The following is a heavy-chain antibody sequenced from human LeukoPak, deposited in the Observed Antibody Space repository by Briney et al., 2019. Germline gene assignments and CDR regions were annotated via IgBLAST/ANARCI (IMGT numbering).Heavy chain of an antibody. CDR2: INQSGST. Sequence: PSETLSLTYAVYGGSFSGYYWRWIRQPPGKGLEWIGEINQSGSTNYNPSLKSRVTKSVDTSKNQFSLKLSSVTAADTAVYYCARRGIQLWLRVSYWFDPWGQGTLVTVSS. CDR1: GGSFSGYY. CDR3: ARRGIQLWLRVSYWFDP. D-gene: IGHD5-18*01. V-gene: IGHV4-34*01. J-gene: IGHJ5*02.